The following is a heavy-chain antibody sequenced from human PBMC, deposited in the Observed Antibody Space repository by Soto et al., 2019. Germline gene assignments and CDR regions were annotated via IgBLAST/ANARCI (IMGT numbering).Heavy chain of an antibody. CDR3: ARVQEWLQGPGYDAFDI. J-gene: IGHJ3*02. CDR2: INPNSGGT. CDR1: GYTFTGYY. Sequence: ASVKVSCKASGYTFTGYYMHWVRQAPGQGLEWMGWINPNSGGTNYAQKFQGWVTMTRDTSISTAYMELSRLRSDDTAVYYCARVQEWLQGPGYDAFDIWGQGTMVTVSS. V-gene: IGHV1-2*04. D-gene: IGHD6-19*01.